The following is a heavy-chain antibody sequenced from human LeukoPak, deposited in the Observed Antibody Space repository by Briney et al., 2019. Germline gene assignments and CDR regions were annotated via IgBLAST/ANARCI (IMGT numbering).Heavy chain of an antibody. Sequence: GGSLRLSCAASGFTVSSNYMSWVRQAPGKGLEWVSVIYSGGSTYYADSVKGRFTISRDNSKNTLYLQMNSLRAEDTAVYYCASPSGGSGYYYDYWGQGTLVTVSS. D-gene: IGHD3-22*01. J-gene: IGHJ4*02. V-gene: IGHV3-53*01. CDR1: GFTVSSNY. CDR2: IYSGGST. CDR3: ASPSGGSGYYYDY.